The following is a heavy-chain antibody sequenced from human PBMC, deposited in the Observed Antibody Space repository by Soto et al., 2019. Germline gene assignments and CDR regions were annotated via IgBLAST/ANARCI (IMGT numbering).Heavy chain of an antibody. CDR3: ARNGDSSDYRGWFDP. Sequence: EVQLVESGGGLVQPGGSLRLSCAASGFTVSSNYMSWVRQAPGKGLEWVSVIYGGGTTYYADSVKGRFTISRDNSKNTLYLQMNSLRAEDTAVYYCARNGDSSDYRGWFDPWGQGTLVTVSS. J-gene: IGHJ5*02. CDR2: IYGGGTT. V-gene: IGHV3-66*01. CDR1: GFTVSSNY. D-gene: IGHD3-22*01.